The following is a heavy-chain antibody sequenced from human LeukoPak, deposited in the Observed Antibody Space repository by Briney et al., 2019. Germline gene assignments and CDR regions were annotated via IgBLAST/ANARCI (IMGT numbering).Heavy chain of an antibody. CDR1: GFTFSGSA. D-gene: IGHD5-18*01. CDR3: TSLAHGAMVSGHAFDI. Sequence: GGSLKLSCAASGFTFSGSAMHWVRQASGKGLEWVGRIRSKANSYATAYAASVKGMFTISRDDSKNTAYLQMNSLKTEDTAVYYCTSLAHGAMVSGHAFDIWGQGTMVTVSS. J-gene: IGHJ3*02. V-gene: IGHV3-73*01. CDR2: IRSKANSYAT.